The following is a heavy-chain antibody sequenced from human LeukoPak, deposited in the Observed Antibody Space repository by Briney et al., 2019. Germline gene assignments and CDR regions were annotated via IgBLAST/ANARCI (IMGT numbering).Heavy chain of an antibody. CDR2: INSDGSST. CDR1: GFTFSSYW. V-gene: IGHV3-74*01. CDR3: AREKGGYSGYDYQYYYYGMDV. D-gene: IGHD5-12*01. J-gene: IGHJ6*02. Sequence: GGSLRLSCAASGFTFSSYWMHWVRQAPGKGLVWVSRINSDGSSTSYADSVKGRFTISRDNAKNTLYLQMNSLRAEDTAVYYCAREKGGYSGYDYQYYYYGMDVWGQGTTVTVSS.